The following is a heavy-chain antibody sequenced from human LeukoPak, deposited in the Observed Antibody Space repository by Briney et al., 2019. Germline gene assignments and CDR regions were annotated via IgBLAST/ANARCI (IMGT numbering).Heavy chain of an antibody. J-gene: IGHJ4*02. CDR3: ARSPGGNARTWLDY. V-gene: IGHV1-3*01. CDR2: TNGATGNT. Sequence: GASVKVSCKASGYTFTYYALHWVRQAPGQGLEWMGWTNGATGNTRFSQDFQGRLTITIDTSASTAFLDLSSLRSDDTAVYYCARSPGGNARTWLDYWGQGTLVTVSS. D-gene: IGHD4-23*01. CDR1: GYTFTYYA.